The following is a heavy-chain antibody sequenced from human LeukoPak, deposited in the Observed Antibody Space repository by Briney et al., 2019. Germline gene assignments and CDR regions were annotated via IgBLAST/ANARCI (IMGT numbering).Heavy chain of an antibody. CDR1: GGSFSGYY. Sequence: SETLSLTCAVYGGSFSGYYWSWIRQPPGKGLEWIGYIYHSGSTYYNPSLKSRVTISVDRSKNQFSLKLSSVTAADTAVYYCARGLTGVNWFDPWGQGTLVTVSS. V-gene: IGHV4-34*01. CDR2: IYHSGST. J-gene: IGHJ5*02. CDR3: ARGLTGVNWFDP. D-gene: IGHD7-27*01.